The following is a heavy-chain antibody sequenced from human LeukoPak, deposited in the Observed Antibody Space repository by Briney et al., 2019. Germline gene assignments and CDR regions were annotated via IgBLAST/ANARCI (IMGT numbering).Heavy chain of an antibody. CDR2: ISYDGSNK. J-gene: IGHJ4*02. CDR1: GFTFSSYA. CDR3: ARRGTVTYGLDY. V-gene: IGHV3-30*04. Sequence: GGSLRLSCAASGFTFSSYAMNWVRQAPGKGLEWVAVISYDGSNKYYADSVKGRFTISRDNSKNTLYLQMYSLRAEDTAVYYCARRGTVTYGLDYWGQGTLVTVSS. D-gene: IGHD4-17*01.